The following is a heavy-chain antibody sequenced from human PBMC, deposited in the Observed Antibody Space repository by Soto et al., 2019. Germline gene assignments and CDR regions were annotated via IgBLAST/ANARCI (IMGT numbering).Heavy chain of an antibody. D-gene: IGHD3-3*01. V-gene: IGHV1-69*13. CDR1: GGTFSSYA. CDR3: ARVLSWASYYDFWSGYYNYYYYGMDV. J-gene: IGHJ6*02. CDR2: IIPIFGTA. Sequence: ASVKVSCKASGGTFSSYAISWVRQAPGQGLEWMGGIIPIFGTASYAQKFQGRVTITADESTSTAYMELSSLRSEDTAVYYCARVLSWASYYDFWSGYYNYYYYGMDVWGQGTTVTVSS.